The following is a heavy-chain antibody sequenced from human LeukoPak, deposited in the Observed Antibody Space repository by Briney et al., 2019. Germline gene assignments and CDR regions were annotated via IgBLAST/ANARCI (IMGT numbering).Heavy chain of an antibody. CDR3: ARRNMALDY. CDR2: ISYDGSNK. Sequence: GGSLRLSCAASGFTVSSNYMSWVRQAPGKGLEWVAVISYDGSNKYYADSVKGRFTISRDNSKNTLYLQMNSLRAEDTAVYYCARRNMALDYWGQGTLVTVSS. V-gene: IGHV3-30-3*01. D-gene: IGHD2/OR15-2a*01. J-gene: IGHJ4*02. CDR1: GFTVSSNY.